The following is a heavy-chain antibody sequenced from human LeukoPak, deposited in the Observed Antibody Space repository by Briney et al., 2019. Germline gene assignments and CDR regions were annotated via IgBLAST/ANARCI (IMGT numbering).Heavy chain of an antibody. V-gene: IGHV3-23*01. CDR1: GFTFSNYA. Sequence: GGSLRLSCAGSGFTFSNYAMSWVRQAPGKGLEWVSSIVSSGGNTFYADSVKGRFTISRDNSKNTLYLEMNSLRAEDTAVYYCARDRMSLSKFTFYGMDVWGQGTTVTVSS. J-gene: IGHJ6*02. CDR2: IVSSGGNT. D-gene: IGHD2-8*01. CDR3: ARDRMSLSKFTFYGMDV.